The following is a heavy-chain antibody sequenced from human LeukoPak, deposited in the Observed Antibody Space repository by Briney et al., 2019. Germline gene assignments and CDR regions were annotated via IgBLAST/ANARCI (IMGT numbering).Heavy chain of an antibody. CDR2: ISGSGGDT. D-gene: IGHD2-2*01. Sequence: GGSLRLSCAASGFTFSSYAMSWVRQAPGKGLEWVSAISGSGGDTYYADSVKGRFTISRDNSKNTLYLQMNSLRAEDTAVYYCARGIQCSSTSCYAGSTFDYWGQGTLVTVSS. CDR1: GFTFSSYA. CDR3: ARGIQCSSTSCYAGSTFDY. V-gene: IGHV3-23*01. J-gene: IGHJ4*02.